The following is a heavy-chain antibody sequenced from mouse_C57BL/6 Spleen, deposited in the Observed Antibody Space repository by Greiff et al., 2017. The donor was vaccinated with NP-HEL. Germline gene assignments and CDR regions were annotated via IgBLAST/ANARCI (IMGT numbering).Heavy chain of an antibody. CDR1: GFTFTDYY. CDR3: ARNYGSSEWYFDV. Sequence: EVKVEESGGGLVQPGGSLSLSCAASGFTFTDYYMSWVRQPPGKALEWLGFIRNKANGYTTEYSASVKGRFTISRDNSQSILYLQMNALRAEDSATYYCARNYGSSEWYFDVWGTGTTVTVSS. J-gene: IGHJ1*03. V-gene: IGHV7-3*01. D-gene: IGHD1-1*01. CDR2: IRNKANGYTT.